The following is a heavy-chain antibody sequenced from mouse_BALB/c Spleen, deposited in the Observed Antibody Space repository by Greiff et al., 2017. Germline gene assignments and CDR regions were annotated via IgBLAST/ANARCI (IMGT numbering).Heavy chain of an antibody. V-gene: IGHV1S137*01. CDR3: ARLSSSYYRYDEFAY. Sequence: QVQLQQSGAELVRPGVSVKISCKGSGYTFTDYAMHWVKQSHAKSLEWIGVISTYYGDASYNQKFKGKATMTVDKSSSTAYMELARLTSEDSAIYYCARLSSSYYRYDEFAYWGQGTLVTVSA. J-gene: IGHJ3*01. D-gene: IGHD2-14*01. CDR2: ISTYYGDA. CDR1: GYTFTDYA.